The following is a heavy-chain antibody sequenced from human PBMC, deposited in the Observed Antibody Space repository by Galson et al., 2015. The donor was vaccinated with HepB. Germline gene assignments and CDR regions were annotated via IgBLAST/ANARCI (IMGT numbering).Heavy chain of an antibody. V-gene: IGHV3-48*01. Sequence: SLRLSCAASGFTFSYYSMNWVRQAPGKGLEWVSYISGSGSTMYYADSVQGRFTISRDNAKNSLYLRMNSLRAEDTAVYFCARENDYYFDYWGQGTLVTVSS. CDR1: GFTFSYYS. CDR3: ARENDYYFDY. J-gene: IGHJ4*02. CDR2: ISGSGSTM. D-gene: IGHD1-1*01.